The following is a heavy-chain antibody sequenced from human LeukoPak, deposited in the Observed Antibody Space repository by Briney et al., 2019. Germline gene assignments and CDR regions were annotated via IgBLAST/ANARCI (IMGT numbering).Heavy chain of an antibody. J-gene: IGHJ4*02. CDR1: GYTFTSYG. CDR2: ISAYNGNT. D-gene: IGHD6-13*01. Sequence: ASVTVSFKASGYTFTSYGIRWVRQAPGQGLEWMGWISAYNGNTNYAQKLQGRVTITTDTSTSTAYMELRSLRSDDTAVYYCARPGIAAAGLDYGGQGTLGTVSS. CDR3: ARPGIAAAGLDY. V-gene: IGHV1-18*01.